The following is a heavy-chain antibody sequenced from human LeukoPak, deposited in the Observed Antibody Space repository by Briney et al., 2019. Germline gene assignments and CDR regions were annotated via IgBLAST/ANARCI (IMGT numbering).Heavy chain of an antibody. CDR3: ARVMGRHWFDP. V-gene: IGHV3-48*01. J-gene: IGHJ5*02. Sequence: WFSYISSSSSAIYYADSVKGRFTMSRHNAKNSLYLQMNSLRAEDTALYYCARVMGRHWFDPWGQGTLVTVSS. CDR2: ISSSSSAI. D-gene: IGHD2-8*01.